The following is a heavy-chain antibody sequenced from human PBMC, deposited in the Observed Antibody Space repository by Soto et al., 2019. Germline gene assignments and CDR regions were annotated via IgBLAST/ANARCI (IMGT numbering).Heavy chain of an antibody. V-gene: IGHV4-31*03. J-gene: IGHJ6*03. CDR3: ARDIGPGPGYYYYYMDV. CDR2: IYYSGST. Sequence: SETLSLTCTVSGGSISSGGYYWSWIRQHPGKGLEWIGYIYYSGSTHYNPSLKSRVTISVDTSKNQFSLKLSSVTAADTAVYYCARDIGPGPGYYYYYMDVWGKGTTVTVSS. CDR1: GGSISSGGYY. D-gene: IGHD1-26*01.